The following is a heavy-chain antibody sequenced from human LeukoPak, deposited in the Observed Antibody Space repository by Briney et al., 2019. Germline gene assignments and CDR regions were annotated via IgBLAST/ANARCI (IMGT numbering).Heavy chain of an antibody. Sequence: SETLSLTCTVSGGSISRYYWSWIRQPAGKGLEWIGRIYTSGSTNYNPSLKRRLNMSADTSKTQFSLKLSSVTAADTAVYYCTSTTGTTFAFDIWGQGTMVTVSS. CDR2: IYTSGST. D-gene: IGHD1-1*01. CDR3: TSTTGTTFAFDI. CDR1: GGSISRYY. J-gene: IGHJ3*02. V-gene: IGHV4-4*07.